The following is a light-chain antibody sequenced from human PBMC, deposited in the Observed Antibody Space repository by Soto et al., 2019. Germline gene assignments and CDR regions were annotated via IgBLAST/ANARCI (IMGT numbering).Light chain of an antibody. CDR3: GTWDSSLSVVV. CDR1: SSNIGSNY. V-gene: IGLV1-51*01. Sequence: QSVLTQPPSASATPGQMVTISCSGSSSNIGSNYVYWYQHLPGTAPKLLIYDNNKRPSGIPDRFSGSKSGTSATLGITGLQTGDEADYYCGTWDSSLSVVVFGGGTQLTVL. CDR2: DNN. J-gene: IGLJ2*01.